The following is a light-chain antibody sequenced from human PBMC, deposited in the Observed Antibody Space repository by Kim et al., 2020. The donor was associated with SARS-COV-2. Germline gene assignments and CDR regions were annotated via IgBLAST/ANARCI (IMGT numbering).Light chain of an antibody. CDR1: QGIRNY. J-gene: IGKJ1*01. CDR2: AAS. V-gene: IGKV1-27*01. Sequence: ASVGDRVTITCRASQGIRNYLAWYQQKPGRVPRLLIYAASTLQSGVAPRFSGSGSGTDFTLTIISLQPEDVATYYCQKYNDAPRTFGQGTKVDIK. CDR3: QKYNDAPRT.